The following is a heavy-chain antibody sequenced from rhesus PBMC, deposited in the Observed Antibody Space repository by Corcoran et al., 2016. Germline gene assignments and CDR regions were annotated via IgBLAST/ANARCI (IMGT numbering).Heavy chain of an antibody. CDR1: GFTFGSYG. D-gene: IGHD3-9*01. V-gene: IGHV3-8*01. J-gene: IGHJ3*01. CDR3: ATGTRNAFDF. CDR2: INTGGAST. Sequence: EVQLVESGGGLVQPGGSLRLSCAASGFTFGSYGMHWARQAPGKGLEWVSAINTGGASTWYTDSVKGRFTISRENAKNTLYLQMDSLRAEDTAVYYCATGTRNAFDFWGQGLRVTVSS.